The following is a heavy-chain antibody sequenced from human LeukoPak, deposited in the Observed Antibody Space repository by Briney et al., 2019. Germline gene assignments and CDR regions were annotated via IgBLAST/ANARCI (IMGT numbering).Heavy chain of an antibody. J-gene: IGHJ4*02. D-gene: IGHD1-1*01. CDR3: ARDRLEYLDY. CDR2: IYYGGST. CDR1: GGSISSGGYY. Sequence: SQTLSLTCTVSGGSISSGGYYWSWIRQHPGKGLEWIGYIYYGGSTYYNPSLKSRVTISVDTSKNQFSLKLSSVTAADTAVYYCARDRLEYLDYWGQGTLVTVSS. V-gene: IGHV4-31*03.